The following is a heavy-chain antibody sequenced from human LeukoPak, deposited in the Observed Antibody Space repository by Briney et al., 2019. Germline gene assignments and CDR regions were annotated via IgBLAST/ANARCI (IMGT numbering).Heavy chain of an antibody. D-gene: IGHD7-27*01. CDR2: ISGSGGST. CDR3: AKLGMEDYFDY. CDR1: GFTFSSYA. J-gene: IGHJ4*02. Sequence: GGSLRLSCAASGFTFSSYAMSWVRQAPGKGLEWVSAISGSGGSTYYADSVKGRFPISRDNSKNTLYLHMDRQRGEGTAVDYCAKLGMEDYFDYWGEGTLVIVSS. V-gene: IGHV3-23*01.